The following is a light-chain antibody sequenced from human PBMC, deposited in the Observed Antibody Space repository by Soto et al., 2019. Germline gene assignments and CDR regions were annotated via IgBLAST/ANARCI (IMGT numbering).Light chain of an antibody. CDR1: QIMNTW. CDR3: QQYETYSGT. J-gene: IGKJ3*01. CDR2: RAS. V-gene: IGKV1-5*03. Sequence: DIQMTQSPSSLSASLGDRVTITCRASQIMNTWLAWYQQKPGKAPKLLIYRASNLVNGVPSRFSGSGSGTEFTLTISSLQPDDFSIYYCQQYETYSGTFGPGTKVDL.